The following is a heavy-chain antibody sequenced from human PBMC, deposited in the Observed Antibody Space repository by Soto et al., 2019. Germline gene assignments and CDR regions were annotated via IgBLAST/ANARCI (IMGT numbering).Heavy chain of an antibody. J-gene: IGHJ4*02. CDR3: ARGSVAGRRFDY. D-gene: IGHD6-19*01. CDR1: GYTFTSYY. Sequence: QVQLVQSGAEVKKPGASVKVSCKASGYTFTSYYIHWVRQAPGQGLEWMGIINPSGGSTSYAQKFQGRVTMTRDTSTSTVYMEMSSLRSEDTAVYYCARGSVAGRRFDYWGQGTLVTVSS. V-gene: IGHV1-46*01. CDR2: INPSGGST.